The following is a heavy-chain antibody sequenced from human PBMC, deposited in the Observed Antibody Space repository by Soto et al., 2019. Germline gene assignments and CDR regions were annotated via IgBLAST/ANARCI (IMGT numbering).Heavy chain of an antibody. CDR3: ARDWRYASRGYYYYYPMDV. V-gene: IGHV3-48*02. J-gene: IGHJ6*01. CDR2: ISSSSSTI. CDR1: GFTFSSYS. D-gene: IGHD3-22*01. Sequence: GGSLRLSCAASGFTFSSYSMNWVRQAPGKGLEWVSYISSSSSTIYYADSVKGRFTISRDNAKNSLYLQMNSLRDEETAVYYCARDWRYASRGYYYYYPMDVWGQGTTVTVSS.